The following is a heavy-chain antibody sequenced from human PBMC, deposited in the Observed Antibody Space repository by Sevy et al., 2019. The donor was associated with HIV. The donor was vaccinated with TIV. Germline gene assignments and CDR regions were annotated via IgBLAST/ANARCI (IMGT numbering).Heavy chain of an antibody. CDR2: TNPNSGGT. V-gene: IGHV1-2*04. D-gene: IGHD3-22*01. CDR3: AREKGYYDNSGYQRYDAFDI. J-gene: IGHJ3*02. Sequence: ASVKVSCKASGYTVTGYYIHWVRQAPGQGLEWMGWTNPNSGGTNYAQKFQGWVTMTRDTSISTAYMELSRLRSDDTAVYYCAREKGYYDNSGYQRYDAFDIWGQGTMVTVSS. CDR1: GYTVTGYY.